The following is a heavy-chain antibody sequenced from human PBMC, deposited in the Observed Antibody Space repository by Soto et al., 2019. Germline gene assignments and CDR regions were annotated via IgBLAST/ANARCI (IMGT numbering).Heavy chain of an antibody. CDR1: GGTFSSYA. CDR2: IIPIFGTA. CDR3: ARVPLNVDLNWFDP. V-gene: IGHV1-69*13. Sequence: AASVKVSCKASGGTFSSYAISWVRQAPGQGLEWMGGIIPIFGTANYAQKFQGRVTITADESTSTAYMELSSLRSEDTAVYYCARVPLNVDLNWFDPWGQGTLVTVSS. J-gene: IGHJ5*02. D-gene: IGHD5-12*01.